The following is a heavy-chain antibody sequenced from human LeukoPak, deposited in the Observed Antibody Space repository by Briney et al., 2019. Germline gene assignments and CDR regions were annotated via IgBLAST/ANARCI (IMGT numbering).Heavy chain of an antibody. J-gene: IGHJ4*02. CDR1: GFTFSSYA. V-gene: IGHV3-23*01. Sequence: PGGSLRLSCAASGFTFSSYAMSWVRQAPGKGLEWVSAISGSGVSTFYADSLKGRFSISRDNTMNSLYLQMSSLRAEDTAVYYCATDRGWRTSGYYLYYFEYWGQGTLVTYSS. CDR2: ISGSGVST. D-gene: IGHD3-3*01. CDR3: ATDRGWRTSGYYLYYFEY.